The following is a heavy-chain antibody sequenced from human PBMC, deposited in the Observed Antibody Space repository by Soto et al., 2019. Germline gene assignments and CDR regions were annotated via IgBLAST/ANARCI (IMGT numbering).Heavy chain of an antibody. V-gene: IGHV3-66*01. CDR3: ASDY. Sequence: EVQLVESGGGLVQPGGSLRLSCAASGFTVSSNYMSWVRQAPGKGLEWVSVIYSGGSTYXXXSVKGRFTISRDNSKNTXXXXXXXXXXXXXXXXXCASDYWGQGTLVTVSS. J-gene: IGHJ4*02. CDR2: IYSGGST. CDR1: GFTVSSNY.